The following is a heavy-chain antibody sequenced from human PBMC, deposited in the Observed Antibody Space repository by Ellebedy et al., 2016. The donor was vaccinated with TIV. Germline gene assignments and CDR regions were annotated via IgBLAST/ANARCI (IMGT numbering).Heavy chain of an antibody. D-gene: IGHD3-9*01. V-gene: IGHV3-53*01. CDR3: ARDGYFAGCED. J-gene: IGHJ3*01. Sequence: GGSLRLXXAASGFTVSSNYMSWVRQAPGKGLEWVSVIYSGGSTYYADSVKGRFTISRDNAKNSLYLQMNSLRDEDTAVYYCARDGYFAGCEDWGQGTMVTVSS. CDR1: GFTVSSNY. CDR2: IYSGGST.